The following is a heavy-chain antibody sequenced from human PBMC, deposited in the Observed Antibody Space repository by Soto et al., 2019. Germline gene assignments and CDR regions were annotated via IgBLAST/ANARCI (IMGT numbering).Heavy chain of an antibody. CDR3: ARFYGSGSYYA. CDR1: GFSLSTSGVG. Sequence: QITLKESGPTLVKPTQTLTLTCTFSGFSLSTSGVGVGWIRQPPGKALEWLALIYWDDDKRYSPSLKSRLTITKDTSKNQLVLTMTHRDPVDTARYYCARFYGSGSYYAWGQGTLVTVSS. CDR2: IYWDDDK. V-gene: IGHV2-5*02. J-gene: IGHJ5*02. D-gene: IGHD3-10*01.